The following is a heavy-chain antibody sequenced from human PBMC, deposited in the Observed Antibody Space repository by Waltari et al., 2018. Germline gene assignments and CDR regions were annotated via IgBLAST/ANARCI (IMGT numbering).Heavy chain of an antibody. V-gene: IGHV4-30-4*01. D-gene: IGHD1-1*01. CDR1: GASVNNGEFF. Sequence: AQLQESGPGLVKPSQTLSPTSSVPGASVNNGEFFWRWIRQPPGKGLEWIGYIYYSGGTYYNPSLKGRLTMSVDTSKNQFSLNLRSVTASDTAVYYCARREGYNSLDYWGQGILVTVSS. J-gene: IGHJ4*02. CDR3: ARREGYNSLDY. CDR2: IYYSGGT.